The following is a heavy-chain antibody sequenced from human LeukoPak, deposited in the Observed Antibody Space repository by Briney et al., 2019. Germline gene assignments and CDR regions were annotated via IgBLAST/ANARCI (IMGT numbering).Heavy chain of an antibody. CDR1: GFTFSLYA. CDR3: AKHNSGNFIYFDS. D-gene: IGHD1-26*01. V-gene: IGHV3-23*01. CDR2: ITGSGSTT. J-gene: IGHJ4*02. Sequence: GGSLRLSCAASGFTFSLYAMSWVRQAPGKGLEWVSGITGSGSTTYYADSVKGRFTLSRDNSKNTLYLQMNSLGAEDTAVYYCAKHNSGNFIYFDSWGQGALVTVSS.